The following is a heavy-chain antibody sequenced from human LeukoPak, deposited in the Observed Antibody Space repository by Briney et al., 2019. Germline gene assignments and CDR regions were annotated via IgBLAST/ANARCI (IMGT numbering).Heavy chain of an antibody. J-gene: IGHJ4*02. CDR1: GFTFSSYA. Sequence: QAGGSLRLSCAASGFTFSSYAMSWVRQAPGKGLEWVSAISGSGGSTYYADSVKGRFTISRDNSKNTLYLQMNSLRAEDTAVYYCANQLVDIVATIGPVDYWGQGTLVTVSS. CDR3: ANQLVDIVATIGPVDY. V-gene: IGHV3-23*01. D-gene: IGHD5-12*01. CDR2: ISGSGGST.